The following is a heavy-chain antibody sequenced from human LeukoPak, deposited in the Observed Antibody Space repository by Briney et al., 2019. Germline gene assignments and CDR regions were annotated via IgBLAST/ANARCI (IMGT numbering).Heavy chain of an antibody. Sequence: PGRSLRLSCAASAFTFRTYGMHWVRQAPGKGLEWVAVISYDANNKNYADSVKGRFTISRDNSKNTLYLQMNSLRAEDTAVYYCEKDRRAARTDGYDIDYWGQGTLVTGTS. D-gene: IGHD5-18*01. V-gene: IGHV3-30*18. J-gene: IGHJ4*02. CDR3: EKDRRAARTDGYDIDY. CDR1: AFTFRTYG. CDR2: ISYDANNK.